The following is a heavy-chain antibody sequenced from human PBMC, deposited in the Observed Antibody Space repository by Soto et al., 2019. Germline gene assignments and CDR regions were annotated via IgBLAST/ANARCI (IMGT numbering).Heavy chain of an antibody. V-gene: IGHV1-8*01. CDR1: GYTFTSYD. J-gene: IGHJ4*02. CDR2: MNPNSGNT. CDR3: AREHGNYALDY. D-gene: IGHD4-17*01. Sequence: QVQLVQSGAEVKKPGASVKVSCKASGYTFTSYDINWVRQATGQGLEWMGWMNPNSGNTVYAQKFQGRVTMTRNTYISTAYLERSSPRSADTAVYYCAREHGNYALDYWGQGTLVTVSS.